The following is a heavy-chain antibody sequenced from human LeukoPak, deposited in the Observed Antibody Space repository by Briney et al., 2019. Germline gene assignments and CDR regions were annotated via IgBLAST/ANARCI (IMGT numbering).Heavy chain of an antibody. D-gene: IGHD2-15*01. J-gene: IGHJ4*02. Sequence: ASVKVSCKASGYTFTSYAMNWVRQAPGQGLEWMGWISAYNGNTNYAQKLQGRVTMTTDTSTSTAYMELRSLRSGDTAVYYCARDRPEDIVVVSDYWGQGTLVTVSS. CDR3: ARDRPEDIVVVSDY. CDR1: GYTFTSYA. V-gene: IGHV1-18*01. CDR2: ISAYNGNT.